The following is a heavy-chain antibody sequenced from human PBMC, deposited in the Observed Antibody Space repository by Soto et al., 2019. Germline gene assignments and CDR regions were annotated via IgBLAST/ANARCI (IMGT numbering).Heavy chain of an antibody. CDR3: ATPYSSGWYRIFDY. V-gene: IGHV3-23*01. CDR1: GFTFSSYA. D-gene: IGHD6-19*01. Sequence: EVQLLESGGGLVQPGGSLRLSCAASGFTFSSYAMSWVRQAPGKGLEWVSAISGSGGSTYYADSVKGRFTISRDNSKNKLYLQMNSLRAEDTAVYYCATPYSSGWYRIFDYWGQGTLVTVSS. CDR2: ISGSGGST. J-gene: IGHJ4*02.